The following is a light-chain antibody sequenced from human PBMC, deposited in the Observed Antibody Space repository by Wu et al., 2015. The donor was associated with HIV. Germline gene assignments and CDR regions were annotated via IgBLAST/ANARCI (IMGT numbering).Light chain of an antibody. CDR1: RSISSY. CDR3: QQSYSTPWT. CDR2: AAS. V-gene: IGKV1-39*01. J-gene: IGKJ1*01. Sequence: DIQMTQSPHSLSASVGDRVTITCRASRSISSYLNWYQQKPGKAPKLLIYAASSLQSGVPSRFSGSGSGTDFTLTISSLQPEDFTTYYCQQSYSTPWTFGQGTKVEIK.